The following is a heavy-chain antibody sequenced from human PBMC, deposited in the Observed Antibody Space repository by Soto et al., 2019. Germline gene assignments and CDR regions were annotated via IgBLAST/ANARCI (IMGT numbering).Heavy chain of an antibody. V-gene: IGHV4-59*01. Sequence: ETLSLTCSVSGDSIIRSFWGWIRQSPGKGLEYIGYISDSGVTDYDPSLKSRVTISVDTSKNQFSLKLTSVTAADTAMYYCARGARDFSGPDSFDIWGQGTMVTVSS. CDR2: ISDSGVT. CDR1: GDSIIRSF. CDR3: ARGARDFSGPDSFDI. D-gene: IGHD2-15*01. J-gene: IGHJ3*02.